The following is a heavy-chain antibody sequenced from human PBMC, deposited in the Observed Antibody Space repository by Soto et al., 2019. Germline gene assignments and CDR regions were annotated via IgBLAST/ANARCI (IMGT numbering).Heavy chain of an antibody. J-gene: IGHJ3*01. V-gene: IGHV4-59*01. CDR2: IYYSGST. CDR3: ARWLTQETFDV. CDR1: GASISSYY. Sequence: QVQLQESGPGLVKPSETLSLTCIVSGASISSYYWSWIRQPPGKGLEWIGYIYYSGSTNYNPSLKSRASISGDTSKNQFSLTLTSVTAADTAVYYCARWLTQETFDVWGQGTMVTFSS. D-gene: IGHD3-9*01.